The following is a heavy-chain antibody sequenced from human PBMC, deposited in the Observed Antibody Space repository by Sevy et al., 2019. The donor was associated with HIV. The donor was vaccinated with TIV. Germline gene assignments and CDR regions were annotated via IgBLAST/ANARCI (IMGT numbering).Heavy chain of an antibody. D-gene: IGHD2-21*02. J-gene: IGHJ4*02. V-gene: IGHV3-30*01. CDR1: GFRFSNYD. Sequence: GGSLRLSCAASGFRFSNYDMHWVRQAPDKGLDWVAVISHDERYKNYAESVKVRFTISRDNFKNNLFLQMDSLRPEDTAVYFCARLVSCGGDCYYLDSWGQGALVTVSS. CDR3: ARLVSCGGDCYYLDS. CDR2: ISHDERYK.